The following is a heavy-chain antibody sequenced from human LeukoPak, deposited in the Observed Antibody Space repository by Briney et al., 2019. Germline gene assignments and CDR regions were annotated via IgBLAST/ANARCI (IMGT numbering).Heavy chain of an antibody. CDR1: GYTFTSYG. Sequence: ASVKVSCKASGYTFTSYGISWVRQAPGQGLEWMGWISAYNGNTNYAQKLQGRVTMTTDTSTSTAYMELGSLRSDDTAVYYCARRAGYQLLTETYYYYGMDVWGQGTTVTVSS. V-gene: IGHV1-18*01. CDR2: ISAYNGNT. D-gene: IGHD2-2*01. J-gene: IGHJ6*02. CDR3: ARRAGYQLLTETYYYYGMDV.